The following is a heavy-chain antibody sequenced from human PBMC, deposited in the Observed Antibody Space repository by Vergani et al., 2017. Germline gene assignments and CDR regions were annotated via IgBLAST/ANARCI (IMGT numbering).Heavy chain of an antibody. CDR2: IYVSGIT. J-gene: IGHJ3*01. V-gene: IGHV4-61*02. CDR3: ARDNKQLRPRAFEL. Sequence: QVQLQESGPGLVKPSQTLSLTCTVPGASINNDFYYWHWIRQPAGKGLEWIGRIYVSGITDYNSSLQSRVSMSVDTSKNQFSLTLTSVTAADTAVYYCARDNKQLRPRAFELWGQGTMVTVSS. CDR1: GASINNDFYY. D-gene: IGHD4-23*01.